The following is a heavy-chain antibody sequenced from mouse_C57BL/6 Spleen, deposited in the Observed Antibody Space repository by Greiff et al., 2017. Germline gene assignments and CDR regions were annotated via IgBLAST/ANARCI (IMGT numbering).Heavy chain of an antibody. V-gene: IGHV3-6*01. J-gene: IGHJ2*01. CDR3: ARENFDY. CDR1: GYSITSGYY. CDR2: ISYDGSN. Sequence: ESGPGLVKPSQSLSLTCSVTGYSITSGYYWNWIRQLPGNKLEWMGYISYDGSNNYNPSLKNRISITRDTSKNQFFLKLNSVTTEDTATYYCARENFDYWGQGTTLTVSS.